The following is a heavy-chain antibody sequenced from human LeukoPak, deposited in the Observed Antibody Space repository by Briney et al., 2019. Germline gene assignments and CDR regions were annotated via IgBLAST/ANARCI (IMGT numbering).Heavy chain of an antibody. CDR3: ARDGNYDYWSAQSAGDGMDV. J-gene: IGHJ6*02. CDR2: VSSDETTK. V-gene: IGHV3-30-3*01. Sequence: GGSLRLSCAASGFTPTHYAIQRVPQAPGKGLECLAVVSSDETTKFYAGSVKGRFTISRDNAKNSLYLQMNSLRVEDTAVYYCARDGNYDYWSAQSAGDGMDVWGQGTTVTVSS. CDR1: GFTPTHYA. D-gene: IGHD3-3*01.